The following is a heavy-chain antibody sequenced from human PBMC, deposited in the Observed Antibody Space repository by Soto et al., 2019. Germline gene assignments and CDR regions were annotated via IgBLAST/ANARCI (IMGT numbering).Heavy chain of an antibody. D-gene: IGHD4-17*01. Sequence: EVRLVETGGGLIQPGGSLRLSCAASGFTVSSYYMSWVRQAPGKGLEWVSIIYSGGSTYYADSVKGRFTISRDNSKNTLYLQMNSLGAEDTAVYFCARGRDYTNNWFDPWGQGTLVTVSS. CDR1: GFTVSSYY. CDR2: IYSGGST. V-gene: IGHV3-53*02. CDR3: ARGRDYTNNWFDP. J-gene: IGHJ5*02.